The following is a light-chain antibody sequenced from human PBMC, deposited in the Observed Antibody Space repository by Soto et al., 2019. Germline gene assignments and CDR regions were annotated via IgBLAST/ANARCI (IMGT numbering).Light chain of an antibody. Sequence: QTVVTQEPSFAVSPGRTVTLTCGLSSGSVSTSYYPSWYQQTPGQAPRTLIYSTNTRSSGVPDRFSGSILGNKAALTITGVQADDESDYYCVLYMGSGIWLFGGGTKLTVL. CDR1: SGSVSTSYY. CDR2: STN. J-gene: IGLJ3*02. V-gene: IGLV8-61*01. CDR3: VLYMGSGIWL.